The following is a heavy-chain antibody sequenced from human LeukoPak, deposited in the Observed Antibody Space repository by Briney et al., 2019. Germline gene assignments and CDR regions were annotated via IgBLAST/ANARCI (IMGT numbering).Heavy chain of an antibody. CDR2: MNPNSGNT. CDR3: ARRNWNYDAFDI. CDR1: GYTFTSYD. V-gene: IGHV1-8*03. D-gene: IGHD1-7*01. Sequence: ASVKVSCKASGYTFTSYDINWVRQATGQGLEWMGWMNPNSGNTGYAQKFQGRVTITRNTSISTAYMELSSLRSEDTAVYCCARRNWNYDAFDIWGQGTMVTVSS. J-gene: IGHJ3*02.